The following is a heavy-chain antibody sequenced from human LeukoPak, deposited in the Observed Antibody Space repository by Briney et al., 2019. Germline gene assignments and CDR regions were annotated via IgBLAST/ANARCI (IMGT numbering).Heavy chain of an antibody. Sequence: PGGSLRLSCAASGFTFSSYSMNWVRQAPGKGLEWVSSISSSSSYIYCADSVKGRFTISRDNAKNSLYLQMNSLRAEDTAVYYCARDGDNYYDSSGYFDYWGQGTLVTVSS. J-gene: IGHJ4*02. V-gene: IGHV3-21*01. CDR2: ISSSSSYI. CDR1: GFTFSSYS. D-gene: IGHD3-22*01. CDR3: ARDGDNYYDSSGYFDY.